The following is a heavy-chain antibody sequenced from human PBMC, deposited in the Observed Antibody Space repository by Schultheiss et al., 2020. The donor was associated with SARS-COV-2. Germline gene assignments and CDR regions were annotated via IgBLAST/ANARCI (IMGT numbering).Heavy chain of an antibody. CDR2: IWYEGNNK. J-gene: IGHJ5*02. V-gene: IGHV3-33*06. Sequence: GESLKISCAASGFTFSNYFMHWVRQAPGKGLEWVAVIWYEGNNKYYGDSVKGRFTISRDNSNNTLYLQMNSLRAEDTAVYYCAKMSSTMWYEGSWGQGTLVTVSS. CDR1: GFTFSNYF. CDR3: AKMSSTMWYEGS. D-gene: IGHD2-2*01.